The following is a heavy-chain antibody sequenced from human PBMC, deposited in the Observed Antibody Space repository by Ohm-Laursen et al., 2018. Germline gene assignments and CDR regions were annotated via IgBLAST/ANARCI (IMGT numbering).Heavy chain of an antibody. CDR1: GYTFTSYG. CDR3: ARDVPRVTAYYYGMDV. CDR2: ISAYNGNT. J-gene: IGHJ6*02. D-gene: IGHD2-21*02. Sequence: ASVKVSCEASGYTFTSYGISWVRQAPGQGLEWMGWISAYNGNTNYAQKLQGRVTMTTDTSTSTAYMELRSLRSDDTAVYYCARDVPRVTAYYYGMDVWGQGTTVTVSS. V-gene: IGHV1-18*01.